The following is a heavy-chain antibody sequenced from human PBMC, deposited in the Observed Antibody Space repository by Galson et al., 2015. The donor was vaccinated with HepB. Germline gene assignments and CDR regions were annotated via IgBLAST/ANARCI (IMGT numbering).Heavy chain of an antibody. D-gene: IGHD3-10*01. CDR1: GGSISSYY. CDR3: ARDLARGPGDAFEI. J-gene: IGHJ3*02. Sequence: ETLSLTCTVSGGSISSYYWSWIRQPPGKGLEWIGYIYYSGSTNYNPSLKSRVTISVDTSKNQFSLKLSSVTAADTAVYYCARDLARGPGDAFEIWGQGTMVTVSS. CDR2: IYYSGST. V-gene: IGHV4-59*12.